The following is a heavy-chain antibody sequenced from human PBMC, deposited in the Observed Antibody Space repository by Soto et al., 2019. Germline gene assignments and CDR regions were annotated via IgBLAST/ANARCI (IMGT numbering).Heavy chain of an antibody. CDR3: ARDRQQLGLYYYYGMDV. D-gene: IGHD6-13*01. CDR1: GFTFSSYA. J-gene: IGHJ6*02. CDR2: ISYDGSNK. V-gene: IGHV3-30-3*01. Sequence: GGSLRLSCSASGFTFSSYAMHWVRQAPGKGLEWVAVISYDGSNKYYADSVKGRFTISRDNSKDTLYLQMNSLRAEDTAVYYCARDRQQLGLYYYYGMDVWGQGTTVTVSS.